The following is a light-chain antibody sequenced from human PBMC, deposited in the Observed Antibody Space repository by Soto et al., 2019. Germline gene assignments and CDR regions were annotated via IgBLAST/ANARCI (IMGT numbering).Light chain of an antibody. CDR1: QSITTN. CDR3: QQRSNWPPIT. J-gene: IGKJ5*01. V-gene: IGKV3-11*01. CDR2: DAS. Sequence: VMTQSPATLSVSPGERATLSCRASQSITTNLAWYQQKPGQAPRLLIYDASNRATGIPARFSGSGSGTDFTLTISSLEPEDFAVYYCQQRSNWPPITFGQGTRLEIK.